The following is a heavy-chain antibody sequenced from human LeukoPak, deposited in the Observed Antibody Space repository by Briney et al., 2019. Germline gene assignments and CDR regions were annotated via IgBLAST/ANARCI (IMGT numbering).Heavy chain of an antibody. J-gene: IGHJ4*02. D-gene: IGHD3-10*01. CDR1: GGSISSGSYY. CDR3: ARTVRGGTFDY. V-gene: IGHV4-61*02. Sequence: SQTLSLTCTVSGGSISSGSYYWSWIRQPAGKGLEWIGRIYTSGSTNYNPSLKSRVTMSVDTSKNQFSLKLSSVTAADTAVYYCARTVRGGTFDYWGQGTPVTVSS. CDR2: IYTSGST.